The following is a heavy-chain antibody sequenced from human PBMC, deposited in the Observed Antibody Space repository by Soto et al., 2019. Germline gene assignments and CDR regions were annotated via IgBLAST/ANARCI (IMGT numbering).Heavy chain of an antibody. V-gene: IGHV1-69*02. D-gene: IGHD3-16*02. Sequence: QVQLVQSGAEVKKPGSSVKVSCKASGGTFSSYTISWVRQAPGQGLEWMGRIIPILGIANYAQKFQGRVTITADKSTSTAYMELSSLRSEDTAVYYCAGMITFGGVIVSDYWCQGTLVTVSS. CDR2: IIPILGIA. CDR3: AGMITFGGVIVSDY. J-gene: IGHJ4*02. CDR1: GGTFSSYT.